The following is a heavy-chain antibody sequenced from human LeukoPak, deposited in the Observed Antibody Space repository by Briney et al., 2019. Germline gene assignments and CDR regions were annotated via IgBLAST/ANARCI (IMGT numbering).Heavy chain of an antibody. J-gene: IGHJ4*02. CDR3: ARDRSGYSYGGYFDY. CDR2: IYHSGST. Sequence: PSGTLSLTCAVSGGSISSSNWWSWVRQPPGKGLEWIGEIYHSGSTNYNPSLKSRVTISVDKSKNQFSLKLSSVTAADTAVYYCARDRSGYSYGGYFDYWAQGTLVTVSS. CDR1: GGSISSSNW. D-gene: IGHD5-18*01. V-gene: IGHV4-4*02.